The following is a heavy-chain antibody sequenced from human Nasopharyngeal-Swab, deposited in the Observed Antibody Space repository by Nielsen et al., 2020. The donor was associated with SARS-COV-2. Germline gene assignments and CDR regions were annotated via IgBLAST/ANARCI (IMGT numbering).Heavy chain of an antibody. J-gene: IGHJ4*02. CDR1: GFNFGTYG. CDR2: IWYDGSHE. V-gene: IGHV3-33*06. Sequence: GGSLRLSGVASGFNFGTYGMHWVRQAPGKGLEWVAVIWYDGSHEYYADSVKGRFTISRDNSKNTLYLQMNRLRDEDTAGYYCAKSLLGSGDYVDDYWGQGTLVTVSS. CDR3: AKSLLGSGDYVDDY. D-gene: IGHD4-17*01.